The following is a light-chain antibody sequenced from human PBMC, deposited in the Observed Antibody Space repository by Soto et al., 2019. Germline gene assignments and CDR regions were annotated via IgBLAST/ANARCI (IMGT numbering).Light chain of an antibody. J-gene: IGLJ1*01. V-gene: IGLV2-14*01. Sequence: QSVLTWPGFGAGSPGQSIAISCTGTSSDVGGYNYVSWYQQHPGKAPKLMIYDVSNRPSGVSNRFSGSKSGNTASLTISGLQSEDEGDYYCSSYANFNTLVFGTGTKVTVL. CDR1: SSDVGGYNY. CDR2: DVS. CDR3: SSYANFNTLV.